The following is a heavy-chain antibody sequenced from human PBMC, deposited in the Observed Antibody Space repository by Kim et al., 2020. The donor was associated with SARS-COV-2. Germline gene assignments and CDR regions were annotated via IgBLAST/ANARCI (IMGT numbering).Heavy chain of an antibody. CDR1: GFTFSSYA. V-gene: IGHV3-30*04. J-gene: IGHJ4*02. D-gene: IGHD3-10*01. CDR3: ARAVRGVIITEIDY. CDR2: ISYDGSNK. Sequence: GGSLRLSCAASGFTFSSYAMHWVRQAPGKGLEWVAVISYDGSNKYYADSVKGRFTISRDNSKNTLYLQMNSLRAEDTAVYYCARAVRGVIITEIDYWGQGTLVTVSS.